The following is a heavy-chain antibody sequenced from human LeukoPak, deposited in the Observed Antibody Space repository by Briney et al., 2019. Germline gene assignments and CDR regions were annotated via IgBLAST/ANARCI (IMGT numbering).Heavy chain of an antibody. CDR3: ARVWSGYGYCGMDV. CDR1: GGTFSSYA. D-gene: IGHD3-3*01. CDR2: TIPIFGTA. V-gene: IGHV1-69*13. J-gene: IGHJ6*02. Sequence: ASVKVSCKASGGTFSSYAISWARQAPGQGLEWMGGTIPIFGTANYAQKFQGRVTITADESTSTAYMELSSLRSEDTAVYYCARVWSGYGYCGMDVWGQGTTVTVSS.